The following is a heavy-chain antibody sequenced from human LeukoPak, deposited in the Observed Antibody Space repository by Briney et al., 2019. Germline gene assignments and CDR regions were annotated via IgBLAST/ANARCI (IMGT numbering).Heavy chain of an antibody. CDR2: IIPIFGTA. CDR3: AAEGPSTVVRGFDY. Sequence: SVKVSCKASGGTFSSYAISWVRQAPGQGLEWMGGIIPIFGTANYAQKFQGRVTITADESTSTAYMELSSLRSEDTAVYYCAAEGPSTVVRGFDYWGQGTLVTVSS. J-gene: IGHJ4*02. D-gene: IGHD4-23*01. CDR1: GGTFSSYA. V-gene: IGHV1-69*13.